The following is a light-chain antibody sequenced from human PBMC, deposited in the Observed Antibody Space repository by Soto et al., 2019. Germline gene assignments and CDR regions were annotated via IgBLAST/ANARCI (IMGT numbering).Light chain of an antibody. CDR2: DAS. V-gene: IGKV3-20*01. J-gene: IGKJ1*01. CDR3: QQYGSSPTWT. Sequence: ETVLTQSPGTLSLSPGERATLSCRASQTVISSSLAWFQQKPGQAPRLLIYDASNRATGIPDRFSGSGSGTDFTLTISRLEPEDFAVYFCQQYGSSPTWTLGQGTKVDIK. CDR1: QTVISSS.